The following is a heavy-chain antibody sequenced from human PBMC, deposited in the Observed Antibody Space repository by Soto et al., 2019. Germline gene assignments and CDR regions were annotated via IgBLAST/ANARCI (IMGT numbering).Heavy chain of an antibody. CDR2: IHWTRDVI. CDR1: GFTFATYA. V-gene: IGHV3-48*01. Sequence: EVHLVESGGGLVQPGGSLRLSCAASGFTFSTSGFTFATYAMNWVRQAPGKGLEWLSFIHWTRDVIFYADSVRGRFTISRDNAKDSLYLQMNSLRVEDTAVYYCVSDPDGDLDFDYWGQGTLVTVSS. D-gene: IGHD4-17*01. CDR3: VSDPDGDLDFDY. J-gene: IGHJ4*02.